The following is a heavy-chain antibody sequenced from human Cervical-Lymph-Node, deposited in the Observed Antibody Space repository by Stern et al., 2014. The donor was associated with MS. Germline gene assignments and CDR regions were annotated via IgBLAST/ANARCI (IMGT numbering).Heavy chain of an antibody. V-gene: IGHV3-33*01. Sequence: VQLVESGGGVVQPGRSLRLSCAASGFTLSSYGIQWVRQAPGKGLEWLAFIWHDGSKKYYVDSVKGRFTMSRDDSKNTVDLQMSSLRGDDTAVYFCARDRWYTSGWYHYGADVWGLGTTVFVSS. CDR2: IWHDGSKK. CDR3: ARDRWYTSGWYHYGADV. D-gene: IGHD6-19*01. J-gene: IGHJ6*02. CDR1: GFTLSSYG.